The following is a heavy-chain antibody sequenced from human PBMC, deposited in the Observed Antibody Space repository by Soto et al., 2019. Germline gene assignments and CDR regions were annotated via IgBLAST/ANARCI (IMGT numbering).Heavy chain of an antibody. CDR2: VSHIGST. CDR1: GGSVSSGDYF. V-gene: IGHV4-30-4*08. CDR3: ARVWVSEIYYDQRIDP. J-gene: IGHJ5*02. Sequence: QVQLQESGPGLVKPSQTLSLTCTVSGGSVSSGDYFWTWIRQSPGKGLEWIGYVSHIGSTYYNPSLKSRAKVSLDTSKNQFSLKLTSVTAADTAVFYCARVWVSEIYYDQRIDPWGQGALVTVSS. D-gene: IGHD3-16*01.